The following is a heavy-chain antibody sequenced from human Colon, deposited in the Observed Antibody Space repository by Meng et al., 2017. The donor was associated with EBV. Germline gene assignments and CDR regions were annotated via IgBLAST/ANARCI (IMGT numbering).Heavy chain of an antibody. J-gene: IGHJ4*02. Sequence: QVQPQQWGAGLLKPSETLSLTWRVSGGSLSGYYWSWIRHFPGRTLEFIGDINHSGSANYNPSLRSRVTISVDTSKNQIFLNLHSVTAADTAVYHCARTFGYCSNNNCPRTLGYWGQGTLVTVSS. CDR2: INHSGSA. CDR1: GGSLSGYY. CDR3: ARTFGYCSNNNCPRTLGY. V-gene: IGHV4-34*02. D-gene: IGHD2-2*03.